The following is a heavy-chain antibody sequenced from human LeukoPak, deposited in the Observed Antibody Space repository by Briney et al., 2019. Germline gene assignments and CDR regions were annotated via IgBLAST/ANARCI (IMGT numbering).Heavy chain of an antibody. D-gene: IGHD3-16*01. CDR2: IKQDGSEK. CDR3: ARDGADFGLYFDS. V-gene: IGHV3-7*01. CDR1: GFHYKIHR. Sequence: GGPLTLLCAVSGFHYKIHRKRCPPQARGGARELVANIKQDGSEKSYVHSVKGRFTISRDNAKNSLYLQMNSLRAEDTAFYYCARDGADFGLYFDSWGQGTLVTVSS. J-gene: IGHJ4*02.